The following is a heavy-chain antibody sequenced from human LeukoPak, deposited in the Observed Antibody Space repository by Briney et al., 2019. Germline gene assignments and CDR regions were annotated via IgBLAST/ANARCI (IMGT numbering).Heavy chain of an antibody. CDR1: GFTFSTSR. V-gene: IGHV3-48*02. Sequence: GGSLRLSCEASGFTFSTSRMNWVRQAPGKGLEWVSYISHGSSTIYYADSAKGRFTISRDNDKNSLYLKMNSLRDEDTAVYYCARGVDYWGQGTLVSVSS. J-gene: IGHJ4*02. CDR2: ISHGSSTI. CDR3: ARGVDY.